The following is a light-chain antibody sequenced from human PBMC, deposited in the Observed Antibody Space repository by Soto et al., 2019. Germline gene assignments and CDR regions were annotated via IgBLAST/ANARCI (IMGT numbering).Light chain of an antibody. CDR2: GAS. V-gene: IGKV3-15*01. CDR3: HQYNNWPQT. J-gene: IGKJ1*01. CDR1: QSVSSN. Sequence: EIVLTQSPGTLSLSPGERATLSCRASQSVSSNLAWYQQKPGQAPRLLIYGASTRATGIPARFSGSGSGTEFTLTISSLQSEDFAVYYCHQYNNWPQTFGQGTKVDNK.